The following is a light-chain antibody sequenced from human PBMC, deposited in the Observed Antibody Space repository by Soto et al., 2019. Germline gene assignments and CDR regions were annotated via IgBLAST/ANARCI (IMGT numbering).Light chain of an antibody. J-gene: IGKJ2*01. Sequence: DIEMTQSPSSLSASVGDRVAITCRASQTISTYLNWYHQKPGTAPKLLIYTASSLQGGVPPRFSGNGSGTLSTLTLSSLQPEDSGIYYCQQSYSRPYTFGQGTKVDIK. CDR2: TAS. CDR3: QQSYSRPYT. V-gene: IGKV1-39*01. CDR1: QTISTY.